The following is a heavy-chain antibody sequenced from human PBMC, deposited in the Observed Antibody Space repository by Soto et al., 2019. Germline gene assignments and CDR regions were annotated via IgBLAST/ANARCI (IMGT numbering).Heavy chain of an antibody. V-gene: IGHV1-18*01. D-gene: IGHD3-10*01. CDR2: ISAYNGNT. J-gene: IGHJ6*02. CDR3: ARVFPFHYYGSGSYEYYGMDV. Sequence: ASVKVSCKASGYTFTSYGISWVRQAPGQGLEWMGWISAYNGNTNYAQKLQGRVTMTTDTSTSTAYMELRSLRSDDTAVYYCARVFPFHYYGSGSYEYYGMDVWGQGTTVTVYS. CDR1: GYTFTSYG.